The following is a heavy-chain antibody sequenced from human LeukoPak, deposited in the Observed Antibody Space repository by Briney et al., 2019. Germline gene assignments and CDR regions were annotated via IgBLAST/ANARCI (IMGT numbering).Heavy chain of an antibody. Sequence: PGGSLRLSCAASGFTFSSYGMHWVRQAPGKGLEWVAFIRYDGSNKYYADSVKGRFTISRDNSKNTLYLQMNSLRAEDTAVYYCARVPVDTAMVPYYYYYMDVWGEGTTVTVSS. CDR3: ARVPVDTAMVPYYYYYMDV. D-gene: IGHD5-18*01. V-gene: IGHV3-30*02. J-gene: IGHJ6*03. CDR2: IRYDGSNK. CDR1: GFTFSSYG.